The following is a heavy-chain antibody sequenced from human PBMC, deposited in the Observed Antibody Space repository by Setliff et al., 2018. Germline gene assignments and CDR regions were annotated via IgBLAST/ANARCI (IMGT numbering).Heavy chain of an antibody. CDR1: GYDFTYYW. CDR2: IYPGDSDT. D-gene: IGHD2-2*01. V-gene: IGHV5-51*01. Sequence: GESLKISCKGSGYDFTYYWIAWVRQMPGKGLEWMGIIYPGDSDTRYSPSFQGQVTISADKSINTAYLQWSSLKASDTAIYYCTRHEDRNKCTSSSCYRENDAFDVWGQGAMVTVSS. J-gene: IGHJ3*01. CDR3: TRHEDRNKCTSSSCYRENDAFDV.